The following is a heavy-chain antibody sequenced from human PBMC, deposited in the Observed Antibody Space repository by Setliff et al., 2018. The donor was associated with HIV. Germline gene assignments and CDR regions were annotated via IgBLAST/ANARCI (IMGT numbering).Heavy chain of an antibody. CDR2: ISAYNGST. CDR3: ARALRDIVLMVYAPDAFDI. D-gene: IGHD2-8*01. Sequence: GASVKVSCKASGYTFTSYGISWVRQAPGQGLEWMGWISAYNGSTNYAQKLQGRVTMTTDTSTSTAYMELRSLRSDDTAVYYCARALRDIVLMVYAPDAFDIWGQGTMVTVSS. J-gene: IGHJ3*02. V-gene: IGHV1-18*01. CDR1: GYTFTSYG.